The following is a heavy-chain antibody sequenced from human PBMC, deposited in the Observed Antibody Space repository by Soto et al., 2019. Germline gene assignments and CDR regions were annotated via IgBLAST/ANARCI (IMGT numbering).Heavy chain of an antibody. J-gene: IGHJ6*02. CDR1: GYNFNTYW. D-gene: IGHD3-10*01. V-gene: IGHV5-51*01. Sequence: EVQLVQSGAEVKKPGESLKISCKGSGYNFNTYWTAWVRQMPGKGLEWMGFIYPGDSDTRYSPSFQGQVTISADKSINTAYLQWRTLKASDTAIYYCARHMEAHSHFYYGMDVWDQGTTVTVSS. CDR3: ARHMEAHSHFYYGMDV. CDR2: IYPGDSDT.